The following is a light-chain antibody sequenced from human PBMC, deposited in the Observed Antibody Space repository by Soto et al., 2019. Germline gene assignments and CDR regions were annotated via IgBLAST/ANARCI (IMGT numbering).Light chain of an antibody. CDR2: AAT. V-gene: IGKV1-39*01. CDR1: QSISSY. CDR3: QQSFSVPIT. Sequence: DIQMTQSPSSLSASVGDRVTITCRASQSISSYLNWYQHKPGKAPNLLIYAATTLQSGVPSRFSGSGSGTDFSLTINGLQPEDFATYFCQQSFSVPITFGQGTRLEIK. J-gene: IGKJ5*01.